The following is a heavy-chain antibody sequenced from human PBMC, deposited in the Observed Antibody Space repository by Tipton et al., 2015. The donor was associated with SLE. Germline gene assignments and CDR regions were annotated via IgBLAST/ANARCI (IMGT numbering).Heavy chain of an antibody. D-gene: IGHD4-17*01. CDR1: GFTVSSIY. CDR3: ARDAYGDSTVLLDY. Sequence: VQLVQSGGGLVQPGGSLRLSCTASGFTVSSIYMSWVRQAPGKGLELVSVIYSGGSTYYADSVKGRFTISRHNSKNTVYLQMNSLRPEDTAVYYCARDAYGDSTVLLDYWGQGTLVTVSS. V-gene: IGHV3-53*04. CDR2: IYSGGST. J-gene: IGHJ4*02.